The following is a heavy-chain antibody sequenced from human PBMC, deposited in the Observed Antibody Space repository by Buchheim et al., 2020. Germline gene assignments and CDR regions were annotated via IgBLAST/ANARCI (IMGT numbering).Heavy chain of an antibody. D-gene: IGHD1-26*01. CDR3: ASIVGATQYFDY. J-gene: IGHJ4*02. CDR2: IYYSGST. V-gene: IGHV4-59*01. CDR1: GGSISSYY. Sequence: QVQLQESGPGLVKPSETLSLTCTVSGGSISSYYWSWIRQPPGKGLEWIGYIYYSGSTNYNPSLKSRVTISVDTSKNKISLKLSSETAADTAVYYCASIVGATQYFDYWGQGTL.